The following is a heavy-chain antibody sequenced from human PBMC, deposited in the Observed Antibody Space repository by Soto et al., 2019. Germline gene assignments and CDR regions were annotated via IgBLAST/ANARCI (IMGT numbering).Heavy chain of an antibody. D-gene: IGHD2-2*01. J-gene: IGHJ6*02. CDR2: IYPGDSDT. CDR1: GYSFTSYW. V-gene: IGHV5-51*01. Sequence: GESLKISCTGSGYSFTSYWIGWVRQLPGKGLEWMGIIYPGDSDTRYSPSFQGQVTISADKSISTAYLQWSSLKASDTAMYYCARQRCSSTSCYSVYYGMDVWGQGTTVTVSS. CDR3: ARQRCSSTSCYSVYYGMDV.